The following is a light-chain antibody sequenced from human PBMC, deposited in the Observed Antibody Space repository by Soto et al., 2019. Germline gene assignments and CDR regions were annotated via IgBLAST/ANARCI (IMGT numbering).Light chain of an antibody. CDR1: SRDVGGYNY. Sequence: QSALTQPASVSGSPGQSIIISCTGTSRDVGGYNYVSWYQQHPGKAPKLMIYEVSNRPSGVSNRFSGSKSANTASLTISGLQAEDEADYYCYSYTSSNTPVFGGGTKLTVL. V-gene: IGLV2-14*01. CDR3: YSYTSSNTPV. J-gene: IGLJ3*02. CDR2: EVS.